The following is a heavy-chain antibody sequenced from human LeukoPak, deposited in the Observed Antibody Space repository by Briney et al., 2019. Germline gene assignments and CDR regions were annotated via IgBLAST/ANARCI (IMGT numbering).Heavy chain of an antibody. CDR2: INSNGRTT. V-gene: IGHV3-64*02. J-gene: IGHJ3*02. D-gene: IGHD3-22*01. Sequence: GGSLRLSCAASGFTFSISVMHWVRQAPGKGLEFVSTINSNGRTTNYADSVKGRFTVSRDNSKNTLYLQMNSLRAEDTAVYYCAKDAHTYYYDSSGSLDAFDIWGQGTMVTVSS. CDR1: GFTFSISV. CDR3: AKDAHTYYYDSSGSLDAFDI.